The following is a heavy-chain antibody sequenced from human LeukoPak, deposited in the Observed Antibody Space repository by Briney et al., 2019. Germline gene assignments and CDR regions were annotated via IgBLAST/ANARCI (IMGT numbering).Heavy chain of an antibody. CDR1: GFTFRSHD. CDR2: ISASGGST. D-gene: IGHD3/OR15-3a*01. CDR3: VREGPRGLAFDI. J-gene: IGHJ3*02. V-gene: IGHV3-23*01. Sequence: GGSLRLSCAASGFTFRSHDMSWVRQVPGKGLEWVSGISASGGSTFYADSVKGRFTISRDNSKNTLYLQMNGLRVEDTAVYYCVREGPRGLAFDIWGQGTMVTVSS.